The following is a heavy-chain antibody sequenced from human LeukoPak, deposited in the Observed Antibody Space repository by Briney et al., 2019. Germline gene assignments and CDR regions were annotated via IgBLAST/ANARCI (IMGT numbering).Heavy chain of an antibody. J-gene: IGHJ2*01. CDR2: IYYSGST. V-gene: IGHV4-59*01. CDR3: AREVVTVRYFDL. Sequence: PSETLSLTCTVSGGSISSYYWSWIRQPPGEGLEWIGYIYYSGSTNYNPSLKSRVTISVDTSKNQFSLKLSSVTAADTAVYYCAREVVTVRYFDLWGRGTLVTVSS. D-gene: IGHD4-23*01. CDR1: GGSISSYY.